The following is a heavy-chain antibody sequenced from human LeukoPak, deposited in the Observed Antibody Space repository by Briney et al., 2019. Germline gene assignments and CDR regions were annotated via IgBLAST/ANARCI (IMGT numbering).Heavy chain of an antibody. J-gene: IGHJ4*02. V-gene: IGHV4-38-2*02. CDR1: GYSISSGYY. CDR3: ARAHNYYDSSGYYYGALYYFDY. Sequence: PSETLSLTCTVSGYSISSGYYWGWIRQPPGKGLEWIGSIYHSGSTYYNPSLKSRVTISVDTSKNQFSLKLSSVTAADTAVYYCARAHNYYDSSGYYYGALYYFDYWGQGTLVTVSS. CDR2: IYHSGST. D-gene: IGHD3-22*01.